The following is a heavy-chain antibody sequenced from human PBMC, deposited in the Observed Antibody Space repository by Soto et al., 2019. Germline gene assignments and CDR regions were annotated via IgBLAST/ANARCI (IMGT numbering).Heavy chain of an antibody. V-gene: IGHV1-69*02. D-gene: IGHD6-25*01. CDR3: ALGSGSAEVFAM. CDR2: IIPMFDIA. CDR1: GGSFRTYT. J-gene: IGHJ3*02. Sequence: QVQLVQSGVEVKKPGSSVKVSCKASGGSFRTYTIFWVRQAPGQGLEWMGRIIPMFDIANYAQKFQGRVTFNADKSTGTVYMEIISLTSDDTAIYFCALGSGSAEVFAMWGQGTVVTVSS.